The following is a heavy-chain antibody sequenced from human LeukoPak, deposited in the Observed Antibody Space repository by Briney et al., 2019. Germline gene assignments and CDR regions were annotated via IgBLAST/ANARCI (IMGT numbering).Heavy chain of an antibody. CDR3: ARDPGYSYGYFDY. D-gene: IGHD5-18*01. CDR2: IYSGGST. J-gene: IGHJ4*02. V-gene: IGHV3-53*01. CDR1: GFTVSSNY. Sequence: PGGSLRLSCAASGFTVSSNYMSWVRQAPGKGPEWVSVIYSGGSTYYADSVKGRFTISRDNSKNTLYLQMNSLRAEDTAVYYCARDPGYSYGYFDYWGQGTLVTVSS.